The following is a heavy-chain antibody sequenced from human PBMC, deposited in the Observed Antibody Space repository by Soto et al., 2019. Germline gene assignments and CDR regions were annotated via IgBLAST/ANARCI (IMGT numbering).Heavy chain of an antibody. Sequence: SETLSLTCSVSGGSIGSSSYYFGWIRQPPGKGLEWIGSLYYTGTTNYNSSLKSRVTISADKSQNQFSLRLSSVTAADTAVYYCGAECSRTHCYDLFDPWGQASLVTVS. V-gene: IGHV4-39*01. D-gene: IGHD2-2*01. CDR1: GGSIGSSSYY. J-gene: IGHJ5*02. CDR2: LYYTGTT. CDR3: GAECSRTHCYDLFDP.